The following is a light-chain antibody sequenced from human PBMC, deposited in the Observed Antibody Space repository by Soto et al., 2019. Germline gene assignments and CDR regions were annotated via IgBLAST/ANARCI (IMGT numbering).Light chain of an antibody. CDR2: GAS. Sequence: EIILTQSPDTLSLSPGERASLSCSASHTVSSNYLAWCQQRPGQAPRLLIYGASTRAAGIPDRFSGSGSGTDFTLTITRLEPEDSAVYFCQQYTGPPTTFGQGTRLEIK. V-gene: IGKV3-20*01. J-gene: IGKJ5*01. CDR1: HTVSSNY. CDR3: QQYTGPPTT.